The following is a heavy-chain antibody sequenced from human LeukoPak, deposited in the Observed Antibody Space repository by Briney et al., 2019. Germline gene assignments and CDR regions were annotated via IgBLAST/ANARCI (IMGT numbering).Heavy chain of an antibody. J-gene: IGHJ4*02. Sequence: SETLSLTCTVSGGSISSYYWSWIRQPPGKGLEWIGYIYYSGSTNYNPSLKSRVTMSVDTSKNQFSLKLSSVTAADTAVYYCARDKYGDHPDYWGQGTLVTVSS. V-gene: IGHV4-59*01. CDR2: IYYSGST. CDR3: ARDKYGDHPDY. D-gene: IGHD4-17*01. CDR1: GGSISSYY.